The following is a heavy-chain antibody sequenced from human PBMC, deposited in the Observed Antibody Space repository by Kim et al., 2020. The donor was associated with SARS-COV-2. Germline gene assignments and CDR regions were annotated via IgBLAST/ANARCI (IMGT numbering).Heavy chain of an antibody. Sequence: GGSLRLSCEASGFTFTTYGIHWVRQAPGKGLEWVAVLSYDGNKKFYADSVKGRFTISRDNSKKTVILQMDSLGADDTAIYDCAKDQHDGEYHRSFDLWGRGPLVPVSS. V-gene: IGHV3-30*18. CDR3: AKDQHDGEYHRSFDL. CDR1: GFTFTTYG. J-gene: IGHJ2*01. D-gene: IGHD4-17*01. CDR2: LSYDGNKK.